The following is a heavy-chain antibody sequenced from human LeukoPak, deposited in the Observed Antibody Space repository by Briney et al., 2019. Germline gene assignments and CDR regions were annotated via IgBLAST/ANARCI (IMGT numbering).Heavy chain of an antibody. CDR3: ARAPSTYRGSYYDY. CDR2: IIPVFGTA. Sequence: VKVSCKASGGTFSSYAISWVRQAPGQGLEWMGGIIPVFGTANYAQKFQGRVTITADESTSTAYMELSSLRSEDTAVYYCARAPSTYRGSYYDYWGQGTLVTVSS. D-gene: IGHD1-26*01. V-gene: IGHV1-69*01. CDR1: GGTFSSYA. J-gene: IGHJ4*02.